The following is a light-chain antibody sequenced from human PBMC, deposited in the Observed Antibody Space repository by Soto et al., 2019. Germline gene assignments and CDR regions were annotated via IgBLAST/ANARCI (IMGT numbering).Light chain of an antibody. CDR3: SSYAGSNNVMV. J-gene: IGLJ2*01. CDR1: SSDVGGYNY. Sequence: QSALTQPPSASGSPGQSVTISCTGTSSDVGGYNYVSWYQQHPGKAPKLMIYEVTKRPSGVPNRFSASKSGNTASLTVSGLQAEDEDDYYCSSYAGSNNVMVFGGGTKVTVL. V-gene: IGLV2-8*01. CDR2: EVT.